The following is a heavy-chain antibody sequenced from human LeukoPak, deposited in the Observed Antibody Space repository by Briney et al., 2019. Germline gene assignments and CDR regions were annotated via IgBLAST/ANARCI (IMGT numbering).Heavy chain of an antibody. Sequence: PSETLSLTCTVSGGSISSYYWSWIRQPPGKGLEWIGYIYYSGSTNYNPSLKSRVTISVDTSKNQFSLKLSSVTAADTAVYYCERLYPGTTVTTFDYYYMDVWGKGTTVTVSS. V-gene: IGHV4-59*08. CDR1: GGSISSYY. D-gene: IGHD4-17*01. J-gene: IGHJ6*03. CDR3: ERLYPGTTVTTFDYYYMDV. CDR2: IYYSGST.